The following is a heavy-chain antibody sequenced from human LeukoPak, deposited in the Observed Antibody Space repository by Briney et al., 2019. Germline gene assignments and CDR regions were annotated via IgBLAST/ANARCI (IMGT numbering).Heavy chain of an antibody. Sequence: GGSLRLSCAASGFAFADYAIHWVRQGPGGGLEWVSLTSGDGGTTYYADSVEGRFTISRDNSKNSLFLQMNSLRTEDTALYYCAKDMVWGWYFDLWGRGTLVTVSS. J-gene: IGHJ2*01. D-gene: IGHD7-27*01. CDR2: TSGDGGTT. V-gene: IGHV3-43*02. CDR1: GFAFADYA. CDR3: AKDMVWGWYFDL.